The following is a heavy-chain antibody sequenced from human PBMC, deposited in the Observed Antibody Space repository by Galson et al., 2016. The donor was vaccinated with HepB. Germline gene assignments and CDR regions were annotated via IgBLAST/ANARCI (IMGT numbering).Heavy chain of an antibody. J-gene: IGHJ6*02. CDR3: ARAGAATVTSAEGGMDV. CDR2: IYFSGST. D-gene: IGHD4-17*01. CDR1: DGSIKSYF. Sequence: SETLSLTCSVSDGSIKSYFWSWIRQPPGKGLEWIGCIYFSGSTSYNPSLKNRVSGSVDMSKNQFSLRLFSVTAADTAVYYCARAGAATVTSAEGGMDVWGQGTTVIVSS. V-gene: IGHV4-59*01.